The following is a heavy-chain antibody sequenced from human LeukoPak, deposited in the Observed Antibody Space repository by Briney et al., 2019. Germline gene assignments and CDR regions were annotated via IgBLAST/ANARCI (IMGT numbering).Heavy chain of an antibody. CDR3: ARVVGFSWFDP. V-gene: IGHV4-61*02. CDR1: GGPISSGSYY. J-gene: IGHJ5*02. CDR2: IYTSGST. D-gene: IGHD3-10*01. Sequence: SQTLSLTCTVSGGPISSGSYYWSWIRLPAGTGLEWIGRIYTSGSTTYNPSLKSRVTISVDTSKNQFSLKLSSVTAADTAVYYCARVVGFSWFDPWGQGTLVTVSS.